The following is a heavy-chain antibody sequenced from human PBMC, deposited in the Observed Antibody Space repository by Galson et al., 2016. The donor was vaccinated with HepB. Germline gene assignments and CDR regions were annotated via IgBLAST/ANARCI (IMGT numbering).Heavy chain of an antibody. CDR1: GDSVSSNSGA. CDR3: ARELDGYSSGWYVGPWNRFDP. Sequence: CAISGDSVSSNSGAWNWIRQSPSRGLEWLGRTYYRSKWYNDYAVSVKSRITINPDTSKNQFSLQLNSVTPEDTAVYYCARELDGYSSGWYVGPWNRFDPWGQGTLVTVSS. CDR2: TYYRSKWYN. J-gene: IGHJ5*02. D-gene: IGHD6-19*01. V-gene: IGHV6-1*01.